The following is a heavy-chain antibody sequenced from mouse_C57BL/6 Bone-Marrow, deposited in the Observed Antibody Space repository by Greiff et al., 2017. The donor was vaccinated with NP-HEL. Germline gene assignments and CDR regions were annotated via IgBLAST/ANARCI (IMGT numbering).Heavy chain of an antibody. CDR3: ARYGSGYWYFDV. V-gene: IGHV1-81*01. J-gene: IGHJ1*03. CDR1: GYTFTSYG. D-gene: IGHD1-1*01. Sequence: QVQLQESGAELARPGASVKLSCKASGYTFTSYGISWVKQRTGQGLEWIGEIYPRSGNTYYNEKFKGKATLPADKSSSTAYMQLRSLTSEDSAVYFCARYGSGYWYFDVWGTGATVTVSS. CDR2: IYPRSGNT.